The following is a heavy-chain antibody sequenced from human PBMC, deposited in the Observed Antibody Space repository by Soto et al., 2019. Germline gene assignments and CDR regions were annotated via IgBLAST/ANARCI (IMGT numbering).Heavy chain of an antibody. CDR1: GYTFARYA. Sequence: QIQVVQSGPEVREPAASVEVSCKASGYTFARYAFSWVRQAPGQGPEWMGWISASNNNIHYAQKFEGRVTMFTDTSPNTAHIQLRSLTSDDPAFYECARDRSTRDTGPTGMDIWGQGTKVTVSS. CDR3: ARDRSTRDTGPTGMDI. V-gene: IGHV1-18*01. D-gene: IGHD3-16*02. J-gene: IGHJ6*02. CDR2: ISASNNNI.